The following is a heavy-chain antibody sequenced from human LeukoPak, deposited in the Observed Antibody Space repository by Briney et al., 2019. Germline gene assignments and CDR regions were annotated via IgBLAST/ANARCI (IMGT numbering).Heavy chain of an antibody. CDR1: GGSISSSSYY. V-gene: IGHV4-61*01. D-gene: IGHD6-13*01. CDR2: IYYSGST. J-gene: IGHJ4*02. CDR3: ARSAYSWYSFDY. Sequence: PSETLSLTCTVSGGSISSSSYYWSWIRQPPGKGLEWIGYIYYSGSTNYNPSLKSRVTISVDTSKNQFSLKLSSVTAADTAVYYCARSAYSWYSFDYWGQGTLVTVSS.